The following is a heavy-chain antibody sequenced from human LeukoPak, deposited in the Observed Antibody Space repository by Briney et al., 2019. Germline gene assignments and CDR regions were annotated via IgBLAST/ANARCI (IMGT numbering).Heavy chain of an antibody. J-gene: IGHJ4*02. Sequence: GGSLRLSCAASGVSFSSYAMSWVRQPPGKGLEWVSGISGSGAGTYNADSVTGRFTVSRDNSKNTLYLQMNSLRAPDTAAYYCAKEAGYSSGWYDYWGQGTLVTVP. CDR3: AKEAGYSSGWYDY. CDR2: ISGSGAGT. CDR1: GVSFSSYA. V-gene: IGHV3-23*01. D-gene: IGHD6-19*01.